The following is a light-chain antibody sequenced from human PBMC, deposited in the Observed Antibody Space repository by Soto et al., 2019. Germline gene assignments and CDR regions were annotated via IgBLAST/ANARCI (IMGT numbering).Light chain of an antibody. V-gene: IGLV2-14*01. CDR3: SSYRSIGTIV. CDR2: EVS. CDR1: SSDVGGYNY. J-gene: IGLJ1*01. Sequence: QSALTQPASGSGSPGQSITISCTGTSSDVGGYNYVSWYQQHPCKAPKVMIYEVSNRPSGVSNRFSGSKSGNAASLTISGLQGEDEAGYYCSSYRSIGTIVFGTGTKVTVL.